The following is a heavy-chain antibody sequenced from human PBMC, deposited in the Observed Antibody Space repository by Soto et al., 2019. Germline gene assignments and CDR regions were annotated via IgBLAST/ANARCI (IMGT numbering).Heavy chain of an antibody. J-gene: IGHJ4*02. CDR1: GCSISSYY. CDR2: IYYSGST. Sequence: SETLSLTCTVSGCSISSYYGSWIRQPPGKGLEWIGYIYYSGSTNYNPSLKSRVTISVDTSKNQFSLKLSSVTAADTAVYYCARRYGSSFDYWGQGTLVTVSS. D-gene: IGHD3-10*01. CDR3: ARRYGSSFDY. V-gene: IGHV4-59*08.